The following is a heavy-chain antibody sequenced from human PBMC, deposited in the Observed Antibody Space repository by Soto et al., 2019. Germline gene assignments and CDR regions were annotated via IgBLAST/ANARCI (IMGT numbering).Heavy chain of an antibody. Sequence: SETLSLTCTVSGGSISSGGYYWSWIRQHPGKGLEWIGYIYYSGSTYYNQSLKSRVTISVDTSKNQFFLKLSSVTAADTAVYYCSRGIQLWSPLNYYYYYYMDVWGKGTTVTVSS. D-gene: IGHD5-18*01. V-gene: IGHV4-31*03. CDR2: IYYSGST. CDR1: GGSISSGGYY. CDR3: SRGIQLWSPLNYYYYYYMDV. J-gene: IGHJ6*03.